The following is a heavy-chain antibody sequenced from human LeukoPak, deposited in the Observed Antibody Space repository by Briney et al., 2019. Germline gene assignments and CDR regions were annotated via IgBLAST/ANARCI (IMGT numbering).Heavy chain of an antibody. V-gene: IGHV1-18*01. CDR1: GYTFTSYG. J-gene: IGHJ6*02. Sequence: GASVKVSCKASGYTFTSYGISWVRQAPGQGLEWMGWISAYNGNTNYAQKLQGRVTMTTDTSTSTAYMELRSLRSDDTAVYYCAREWHGSGRDYYYGMDVWGQGTTVTVSS. D-gene: IGHD3-10*01. CDR3: AREWHGSGRDYYYGMDV. CDR2: ISAYNGNT.